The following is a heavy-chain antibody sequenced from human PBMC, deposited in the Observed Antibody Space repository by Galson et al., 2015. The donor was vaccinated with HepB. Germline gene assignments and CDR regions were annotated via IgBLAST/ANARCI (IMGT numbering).Heavy chain of an antibody. V-gene: IGHV3-23*01. Sequence: SLRLSCAASGFTFSSYAMSWVRQAPGKGLEWVSAISGSGGSTYYADSVKGRFTISRDNSKNTLYLQMNSLRAEDTAVYYCAKDSAFDVQLEPIDYWGQGTLVTVSS. CDR2: ISGSGGST. D-gene: IGHD1-1*01. J-gene: IGHJ4*02. CDR1: GFTFSSYA. CDR3: AKDSAFDVQLEPIDY.